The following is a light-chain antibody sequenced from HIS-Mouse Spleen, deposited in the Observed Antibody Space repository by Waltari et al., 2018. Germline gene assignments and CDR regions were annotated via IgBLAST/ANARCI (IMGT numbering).Light chain of an antibody. V-gene: IGLV3-27*01. CDR3: YSAADNNLGV. CDR2: KAS. Sequence: SYALTQPSSVSVSPGQTARITCSGDVLAKKYARWFQQKPGPAPVLVIYKASERPSGTPERFSGSSSGTTVTLTIGGAQVEDEADYYCYSAADNNLGVFGGGTKLTVL. CDR1: VLAKKY. J-gene: IGLJ3*02.